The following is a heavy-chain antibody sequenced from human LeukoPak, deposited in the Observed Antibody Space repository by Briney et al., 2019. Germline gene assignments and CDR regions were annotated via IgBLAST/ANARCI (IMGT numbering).Heavy chain of an antibody. V-gene: IGHV4-59*08. Sequence: SETLSLTCTVSGGSISTYYWSWIRQPPGKGLEWIGYIYHSGNTNYNPSLKSRVTISVDTSRHQFSMNLSPDTAAVTAVYSAASSVSYRDFDFWGQGTLVTVSS. J-gene: IGHJ4*02. D-gene: IGHD1-26*01. CDR3: ASSVSYRDFDF. CDR2: IYHSGNT. CDR1: GGSISTYY.